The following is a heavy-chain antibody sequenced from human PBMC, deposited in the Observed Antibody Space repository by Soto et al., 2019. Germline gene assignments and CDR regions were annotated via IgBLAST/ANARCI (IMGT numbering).Heavy chain of an antibody. V-gene: IGHV6-1*01. CDR3: ARDLFLWFGELGYYGMDV. CDR1: GDSVSSNSAA. Sequence: SQTLSLTCAISGDSVSSNSAAWNWIRQSPSRGLEWLGRTYYRSKWYNDYAVSVKSRITINPDTSKNQFSLQLNSVTPEDTAVYYCARDLFLWFGELGYYGMDVWGQGTTVTVSS. J-gene: IGHJ6*02. D-gene: IGHD3-10*01. CDR2: TYYRSKWYN.